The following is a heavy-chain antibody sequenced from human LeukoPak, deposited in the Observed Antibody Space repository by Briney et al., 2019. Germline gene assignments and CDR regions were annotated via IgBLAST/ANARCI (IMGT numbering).Heavy chain of an antibody. CDR2: IYYSGST. Sequence: SETLSLTCTVSGGSISSGGYYWSWIRQHPGKGLEWIGYIYYSGSTYYNPSLKSRVTTSVDTSKNQFSLKLSSVTAADTAVYYCARDYGIVPGAFDIWGQGTMVTVSS. J-gene: IGHJ3*02. D-gene: IGHD2-2*01. CDR1: GGSISSGGYY. CDR3: ARDYGIVPGAFDI. V-gene: IGHV4-31*03.